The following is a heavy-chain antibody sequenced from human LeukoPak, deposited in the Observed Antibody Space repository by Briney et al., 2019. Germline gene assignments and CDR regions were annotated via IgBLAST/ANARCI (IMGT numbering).Heavy chain of an antibody. J-gene: IGHJ5*02. CDR1: GGSFSGYC. CDR2: INHSGST. Sequence: SETLSLTCAVYGGSFSGYCRSWIRQPPGKGLEWIGEINHSGSTNYNPSLKSRVTVSVDTSKNQFSLKVSSVTAADTAVYYCARGGGYNWFDPWGQGTLVTVSS. V-gene: IGHV4-34*01. CDR3: ARGGGYNWFDP.